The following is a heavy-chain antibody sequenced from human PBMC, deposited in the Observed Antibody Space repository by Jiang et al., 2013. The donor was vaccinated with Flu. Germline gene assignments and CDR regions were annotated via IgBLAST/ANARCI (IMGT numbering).Heavy chain of an antibody. D-gene: IGHD2-15*01. V-gene: IGHV3-66*01. CDR2: IFGAGNK. J-gene: IGHJ6*04. Sequence: CAASGFTVNNNYMTWVRQAPGKGLEWVSVIFGAGNKYYADSVKGRFTISRDNSKNTLYLQMNSLRAEDTAVYYCAREEGISSVEIPYYFNGMDVWGKGTTVTVSS. CDR3: AREEGISSVEIPYYFNGMDV. CDR1: GFTVNNNY.